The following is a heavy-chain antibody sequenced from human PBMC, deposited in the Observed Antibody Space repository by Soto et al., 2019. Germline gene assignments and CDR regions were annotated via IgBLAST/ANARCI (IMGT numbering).Heavy chain of an antibody. V-gene: IGHV5-51*01. D-gene: IGHD3-10*01. CDR1: GYSFTSYW. J-gene: IGHJ6*02. Sequence: RGESLKISCKGSGYSFTSYWIGWVRQMPGKGLEWMGIIYPGDSDTRYSPSFQGQVTISADKSISTAYLQWSSLKASDTAMYYCAKTMAGYGSGSYGYYYYGMDVWGQGTTVTVSS. CDR3: AKTMAGYGSGSYGYYYYGMDV. CDR2: IYPGDSDT.